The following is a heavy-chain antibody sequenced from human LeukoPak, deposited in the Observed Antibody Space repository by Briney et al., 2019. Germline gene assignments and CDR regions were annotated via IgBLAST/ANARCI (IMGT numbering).Heavy chain of an antibody. CDR2: IYYSGST. J-gene: IGHJ4*02. D-gene: IGHD5-24*01. V-gene: IGHV4-30-4*01. CDR1: GGSISSGDYY. CDR3: ARHRWLQPFDY. Sequence: SETLSLTCTVSGGSISSGDYYWSWIRQPPGKGLEWIGYIYYSGSTYYNPSLKSRVTISVDTSKNQFSLKLSSVTAADTAVYYCARHRWLQPFDYWGQGTLVTVSS.